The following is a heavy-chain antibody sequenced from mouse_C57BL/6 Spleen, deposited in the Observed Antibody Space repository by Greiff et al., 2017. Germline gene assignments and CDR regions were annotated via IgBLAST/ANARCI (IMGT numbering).Heavy chain of an antibody. V-gene: IGHV2-2*01. D-gene: IGHD3-2*02. CDR2: IWSGGST. J-gene: IGHJ4*01. CDR3: ARKETAQALLYAMDY. Sequence: VQLQQSGPGLVQPSQSLSITCTVSGFSLTSYGVHWVRQSPGKGLEWLGVIWSGGSTGYNAAFISRLSISKDNSKSQVFFKMNSLQADDTAIYXSARKETAQALLYAMDYWGQGTSVTVSS. CDR1: GFSLTSYG.